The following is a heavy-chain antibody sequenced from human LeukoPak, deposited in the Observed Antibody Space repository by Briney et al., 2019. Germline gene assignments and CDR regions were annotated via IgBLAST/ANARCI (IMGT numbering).Heavy chain of an antibody. J-gene: IGHJ4*02. Sequence: GGSLRLSCAASGFTFDDYAMHWVRHAPGKGLEWVSGISWNSGSIGYADSVKGRFTISRDNAKNSLYLQMNSLRAEDTALYYCAKGSPYYYDSSGRSPPDYWGQGTLVTVSS. CDR3: AKGSPYYYDSSGRSPPDY. D-gene: IGHD3-22*01. CDR2: ISWNSGSI. CDR1: GFTFDDYA. V-gene: IGHV3-9*01.